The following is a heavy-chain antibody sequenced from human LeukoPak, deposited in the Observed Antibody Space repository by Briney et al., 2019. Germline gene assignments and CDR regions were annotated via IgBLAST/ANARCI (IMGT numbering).Heavy chain of an antibody. D-gene: IGHD4-17*01. CDR1: GGSISSSSYY. V-gene: IGHV4-39*01. Sequence: PSETLSLTCTVSGGSISSSSYYWGWIRQPPGKGLEWIGSIYYSGSTYYNPSLKSRVTISVDTSKNQFSLKLSSVTAADTAVYYCASGEYGDYVADAFGIWGQGTMVTVSS. CDR2: IYYSGST. J-gene: IGHJ3*02. CDR3: ASGEYGDYVADAFGI.